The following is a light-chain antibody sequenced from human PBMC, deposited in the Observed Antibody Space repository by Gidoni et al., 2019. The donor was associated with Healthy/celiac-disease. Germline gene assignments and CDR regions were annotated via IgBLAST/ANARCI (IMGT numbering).Light chain of an antibody. J-gene: IGKJ2*01. CDR3: QQYGSSPPYT. Sequence: IVLTQSPGTLSLSPGERATLSCRASQSVSSSYLAWYQQKPGQAPRLLIHGASSRATVIPDRFSGSGSWADFTLTISRLEPEEFAVYYCQQYGSSPPYTFGQGTKLEIK. V-gene: IGKV3-20*01. CDR2: GAS. CDR1: QSVSSSY.